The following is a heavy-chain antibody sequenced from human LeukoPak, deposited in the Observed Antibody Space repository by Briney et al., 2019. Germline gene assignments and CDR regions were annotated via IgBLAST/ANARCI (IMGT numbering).Heavy chain of an antibody. Sequence: GGSLRLSCAASGFTVSSNYMSWVRQAPGKGLEWVSAMSGSGGSTYYADSAKGRFTISRDNSKNTLYLQMNSLRAEDTAVYYCAKETSITMVRGVIITTAPFDYWGQGTLVTVSS. CDR3: AKETSITMVRGVIITTAPFDY. V-gene: IGHV3-23*01. CDR2: MSGSGGST. CDR1: GFTVSSNY. D-gene: IGHD3-10*01. J-gene: IGHJ4*02.